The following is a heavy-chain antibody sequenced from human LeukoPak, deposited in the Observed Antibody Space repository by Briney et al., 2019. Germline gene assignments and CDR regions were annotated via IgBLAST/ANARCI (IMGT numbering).Heavy chain of an antibody. J-gene: IGHJ5*02. V-gene: IGHV4-39*01. CDR3: ARHTLVTSISTYNWFDP. CDR1: VGSIPSGDNY. D-gene: IGHD2-21*02. CDR2: MFYGERT. Sequence: SETLSLTCSVSVGSIPSGDNYWAWVRQPPGRGLEWIGSMFYGERTFHSPSLKSRVTISVDTSKNQFSLRLNSVTAADTAIYYCARHTLVTSISTYNWFDPWGQGTLVTVSS.